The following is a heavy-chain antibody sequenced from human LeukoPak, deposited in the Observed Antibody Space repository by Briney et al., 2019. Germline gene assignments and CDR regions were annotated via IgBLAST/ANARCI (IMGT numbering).Heavy chain of an antibody. D-gene: IGHD3-16*01. J-gene: IGHJ4*02. V-gene: IGHV3-48*01. CDR2: ISSSSSTI. Sequence: PGGSLRLSCAASGFTFSSYSMNWVRQAPGKGLEWVSYISSSSSTIYYADSVKGRFTISRDNAKNSLHLQMNSLRAEDTAVYYCARGDYFDYWGQGTLVTVSS. CDR3: ARGDYFDY. CDR1: GFTFSSYS.